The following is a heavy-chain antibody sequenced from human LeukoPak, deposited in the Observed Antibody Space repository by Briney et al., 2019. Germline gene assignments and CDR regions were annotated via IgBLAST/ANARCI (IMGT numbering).Heavy chain of an antibody. V-gene: IGHV1-2*02. D-gene: IGHD3-10*01. CDR3: AKYGSGSSVPFDY. J-gene: IGHJ4*02. Sequence: ASVKVSCKASGYTFTGYYVHWVRQAPGQGLEWMGWINPNSGGTNYAQKFQGRVTMTRDTSISTAYMELSRLRSDDTAVYYCAKYGSGSSVPFDYWGQGTLVTVSS. CDR2: INPNSGGT. CDR1: GYTFTGYY.